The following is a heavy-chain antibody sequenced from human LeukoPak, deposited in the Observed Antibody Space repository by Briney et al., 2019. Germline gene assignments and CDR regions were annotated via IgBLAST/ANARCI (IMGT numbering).Heavy chain of an antibody. J-gene: IGHJ4*02. Sequence: GGSLRLSCAASGFIFSNYWMSWVRQGPEKGLEWVANIKPDGSEKYYVDSVKGRFTISRDNAKNSLDLQMNSLRAEDTAVYYCARDDYGAGDWGQGTPVTVSS. V-gene: IGHV3-7*01. D-gene: IGHD4-17*01. CDR2: IKPDGSEK. CDR3: ARDDYGAGD. CDR1: GFIFSNYW.